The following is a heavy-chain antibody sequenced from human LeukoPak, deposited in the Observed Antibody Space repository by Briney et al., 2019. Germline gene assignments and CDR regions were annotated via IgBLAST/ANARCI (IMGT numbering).Heavy chain of an antibody. CDR1: GVIFSSYV. CDR2: ISDSDDNT. CDR3: AKGGLRFGFDS. V-gene: IGHV3-23*01. Sequence: GGSLRLSCAASGVIFSSYVMNWVRQAPGKGLEWVSGISDSDDNTHYADSVKGRFTISRDNSKNTLYLHTNSLRAEDTAVYYCAKGGLRFGFDSWGQGTLVTVSS. D-gene: IGHD3-3*01. J-gene: IGHJ4*02.